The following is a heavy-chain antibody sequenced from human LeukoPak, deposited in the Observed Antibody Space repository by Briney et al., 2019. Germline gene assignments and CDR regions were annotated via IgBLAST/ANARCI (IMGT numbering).Heavy chain of an antibody. J-gene: IGHJ4*02. CDR2: IYTSGST. V-gene: IGHV4-4*07. CDR1: GGSISSYY. D-gene: IGHD3-22*01. Sequence: SETLSLTCTVSGGSISSYYWSWIRQPAGKGLEWIGRIYTSGSTNYNPSLKSRVTMSVDTSKNQFSLKLSSVTAADTAVYYCAKVYYDSSGYYYFDYWGQGTLVTVSS. CDR3: AKVYYDSSGYYYFDY.